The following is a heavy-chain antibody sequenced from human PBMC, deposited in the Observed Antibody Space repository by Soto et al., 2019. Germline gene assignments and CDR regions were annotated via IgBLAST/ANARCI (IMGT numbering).Heavy chain of an antibody. V-gene: IGHV4-34*01. CDR1: GGSFSGYY. Sequence: PSETLSLTCAVYGGSFSGYYWSWIRQPPGKGLEWIGEINHSGSTNYNPSLKSRVTISVDTSKNQFSLKLSSVTAADTAVYYCARSRRGYCSGGSCYTTPYYYYYGMDVWGQGTTVTVSS. CDR3: ARSRRGYCSGGSCYTTPYYYYYGMDV. CDR2: INHSGST. J-gene: IGHJ6*02. D-gene: IGHD2-15*01.